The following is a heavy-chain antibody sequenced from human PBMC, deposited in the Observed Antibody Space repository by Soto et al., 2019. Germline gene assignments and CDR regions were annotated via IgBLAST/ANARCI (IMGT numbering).Heavy chain of an antibody. CDR1: GGSFSGYY. J-gene: IGHJ1*01. CDR2: VSHIGGR. CDR3: ARRTVPGDTQGRRRYFQY. Sequence: QVQLQQWGAGLLKPSETLSLTCAVFGGSFSGYYWSRIRQSPGQGLERIGAVSHIGGRNYNPSLNGRATIEQDTSNSQFTPTLLPVPAPDPAVYYCARRTVPGDTQGRRRYFQYWGRGTRVTVSS. V-gene: IGHV4-34*01. D-gene: IGHD2-21*02.